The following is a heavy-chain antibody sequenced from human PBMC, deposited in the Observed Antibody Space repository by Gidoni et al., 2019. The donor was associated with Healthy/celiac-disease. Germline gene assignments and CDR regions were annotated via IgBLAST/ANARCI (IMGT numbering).Heavy chain of an antibody. Sequence: QVQLVESGGGVVQPGRSLRLSCAASGFTFSSYGMHWVRQAPGKGLEWVAVISYDGSNKYYADSVKGRFTISRDNSKNTLYLQMNSLRAEDTAVYYCATTYSSSWFPIDYWGQGTLVTVSS. V-gene: IGHV3-30*03. D-gene: IGHD6-13*01. CDR3: ATTYSSSWFPIDY. J-gene: IGHJ4*02. CDR2: ISYDGSNK. CDR1: GFTFSSYG.